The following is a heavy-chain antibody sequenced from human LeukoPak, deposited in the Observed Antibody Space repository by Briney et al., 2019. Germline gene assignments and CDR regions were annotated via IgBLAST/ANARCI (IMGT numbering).Heavy chain of an antibody. CDR1: GFTVSTNY. Sequence: GGSLRLSCAASGFTVSTNYMSWVRQAPGKGLEWVSVTYGDNTYYADSVKGRFTISRDNSKNTLYLQINSLRAEDTAVYYCARDQNCWGQGTLVTVSS. V-gene: IGHV3-53*01. CDR2: TYGDNT. CDR3: ARDQNC. J-gene: IGHJ4*02.